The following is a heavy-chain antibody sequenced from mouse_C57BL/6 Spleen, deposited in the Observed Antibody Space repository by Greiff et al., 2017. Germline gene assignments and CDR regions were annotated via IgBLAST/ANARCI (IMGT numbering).Heavy chain of an antibody. J-gene: IGHJ1*03. CDR2: IHPNSGST. V-gene: IGHV1-64*01. Sequence: VQLQQSGAELVKPGASVKLSCKASGYTFTSYWMHWVKQKPGQGLEWIGMIHPNSGSTNYNEKFKSKATLTVDKSSSTAYMQLSSLTSEDSAVYYCASDDGYYWYFDVWGTGTTVTVSS. CDR3: ASDDGYYWYFDV. CDR1: GYTFTSYW. D-gene: IGHD2-3*01.